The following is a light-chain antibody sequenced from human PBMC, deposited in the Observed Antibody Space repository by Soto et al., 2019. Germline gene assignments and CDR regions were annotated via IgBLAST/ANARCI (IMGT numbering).Light chain of an antibody. J-gene: IGKJ4*01. CDR1: QSISSW. Sequence: DIQMTQSPSTLSASVGDRVTITCRASQSISSWLAWYQQKPGKAPKLLIYDASSLESGVPSRFSGSGSGTEFTLTISSLQPDDFATYYCQQYNSQLTFGGGTTVEIK. V-gene: IGKV1-5*01. CDR2: DAS. CDR3: QQYNSQLT.